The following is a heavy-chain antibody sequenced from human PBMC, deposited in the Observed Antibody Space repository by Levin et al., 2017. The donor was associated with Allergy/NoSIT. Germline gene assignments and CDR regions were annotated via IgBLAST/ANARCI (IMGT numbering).Heavy chain of an antibody. J-gene: IGHJ4*02. V-gene: IGHV2-70*01. CDR2: IDGDDDK. CDR3: ARGRGKRPGDRNPFFDY. Sequence: SGPTLVKPTQTLTLTCTFSGFSLSSSGVYVSWIRQPPGKALEWLALIDGDDDKYYSTSLKTSLTISKDTSKNQVVLTMTNLDSVDTATYYCARGRGKRPGDRNPFFDYWGQGTLVTVSS. D-gene: IGHD4-17*01. CDR1: GFSLSSSGVY.